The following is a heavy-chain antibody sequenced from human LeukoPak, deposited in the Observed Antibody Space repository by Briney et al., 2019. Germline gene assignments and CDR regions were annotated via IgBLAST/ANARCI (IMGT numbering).Heavy chain of an antibody. CDR3: ARVGWELRGLDY. J-gene: IGHJ4*02. CDR2: IKPDGREK. CDR1: GFTFSSYW. Sequence: GGSLRLSCAASGFTFSSYWMSWVRQAPGKGLEWVANIKPDGREKHYVDSVKGRFTIARDNAKNSLYLQMSSLRAEDTAVYYCARVGWELRGLDYWGQGTLVTVSS. D-gene: IGHD1-26*01. V-gene: IGHV3-7*03.